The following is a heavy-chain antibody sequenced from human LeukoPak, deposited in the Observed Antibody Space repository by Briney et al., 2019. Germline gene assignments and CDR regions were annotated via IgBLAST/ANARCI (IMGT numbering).Heavy chain of an antibody. D-gene: IGHD6-13*01. CDR1: GGSISSSSNY. CDR3: ARNSREGWFDP. V-gene: IGHV4-39*07. Sequence: SETLSLTCSVSGGSISSSSNYWGWIRQPPGKGLEWIGSIYYSGSTYYNPSLKSRFTISVDTSKNQFSLKLSSVTAADTAVYYCARNSREGWFDPWAREPWSPSPQ. J-gene: IGHJ5*02. CDR2: IYYSGST.